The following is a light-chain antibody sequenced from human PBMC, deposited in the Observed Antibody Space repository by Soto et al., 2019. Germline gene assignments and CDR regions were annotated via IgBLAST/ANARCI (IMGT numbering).Light chain of an antibody. CDR3: QQYNNWYSWT. CDR1: LTIDDT. J-gene: IGKJ1*01. V-gene: IGKV3-15*01. Sequence: EIQMTQSPSTLSLSLGERATLSCRASLTIDDTSALYQRQPGQVPRLLIYDESTRANSIAARFIVSGAAKELTATTSSLQYPVYAAYYYQQYNNWYSWTFGQGTKVDIK. CDR2: DES.